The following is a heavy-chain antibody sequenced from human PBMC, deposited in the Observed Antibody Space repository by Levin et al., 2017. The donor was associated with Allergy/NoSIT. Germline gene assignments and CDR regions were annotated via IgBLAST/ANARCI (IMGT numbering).Heavy chain of an antibody. V-gene: IGHV3-30-3*01. CDR3: AVQRSPGIVDATMGFDY. J-gene: IGHJ4*02. D-gene: IGHD1-26*01. Sequence: GGSLRLSCAASGFTFSNYAMHWVRQAPGKGPEWVAVISYDGSGKYYADSVKGRFTISRDNSKNTLYLQVNSLKPEDTAVYYCAVQRSPGIVDATMGFDYWGQGTLVAVSS. CDR2: ISYDGSGK. CDR1: GFTFSNYA.